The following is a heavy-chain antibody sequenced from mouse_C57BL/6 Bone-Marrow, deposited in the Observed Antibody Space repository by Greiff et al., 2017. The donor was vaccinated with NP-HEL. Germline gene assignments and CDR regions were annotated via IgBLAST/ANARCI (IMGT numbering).Heavy chain of an antibody. Sequence: EVQLVESGPELVKPGASVKMSCKASGYTFTDYNMHWVKQSHGKSLEWIGYINPNNGGTSYNQKFKGKATLTVNKSSSTAYMELRSLTSEDSAVYYCARVTTVAGGYWGQGTTLTVSS. CDR3: ARVTTVAGGY. CDR1: GYTFTDYN. V-gene: IGHV1-22*01. D-gene: IGHD1-1*01. CDR2: INPNNGGT. J-gene: IGHJ2*01.